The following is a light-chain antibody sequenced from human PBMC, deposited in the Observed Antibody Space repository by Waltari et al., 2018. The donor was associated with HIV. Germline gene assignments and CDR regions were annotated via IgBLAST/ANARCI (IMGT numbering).Light chain of an antibody. Sequence: EIVMTQSPDTLSVSAGESVTLSCRASQSVYSRLAWYQQKPGQAPRLLIYGASTRATDIPGRFSGSGSGTEFTLTISSLQSEDCAVYYCQQYTNWPQYTFGQGTKLEIK. J-gene: IGKJ2*01. CDR1: QSVYSR. CDR3: QQYTNWPQYT. V-gene: IGKV3-15*01. CDR2: GAS.